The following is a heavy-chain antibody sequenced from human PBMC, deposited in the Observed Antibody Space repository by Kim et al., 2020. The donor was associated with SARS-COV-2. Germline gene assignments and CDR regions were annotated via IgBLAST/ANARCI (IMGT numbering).Heavy chain of an antibody. D-gene: IGHD6-13*01. V-gene: IGHV4-59*13. CDR1: GDLFINYF. Sequence: PSETLSLTCSVSGDLFINYFWSWIRQSPEKGLEWIGSVDSSGTANYHPSLKSRVTMKGDTSKNHFFLKLTSVTAADSAVYYCARVQKAGLFDPWGHGTRVIVSS. J-gene: IGHJ5*02. CDR2: VDSSGTA. CDR3: ARVQKAGLFDP.